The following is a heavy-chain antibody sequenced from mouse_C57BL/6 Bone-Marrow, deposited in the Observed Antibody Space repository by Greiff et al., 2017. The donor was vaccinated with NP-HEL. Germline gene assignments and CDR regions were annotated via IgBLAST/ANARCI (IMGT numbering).Heavy chain of an antibody. Sequence: QVQLQQSGPELVKPGASVKISCKASGYAFSSSWMNWVKQRPGKGLEWIGRIYPGDGDTNYNGKFKGKATLTADKSSSTAYMQLSSLTSEDSAVYFCARWPAGTRAYWGQGTLVTVSA. J-gene: IGHJ3*01. D-gene: IGHD4-1*01. V-gene: IGHV1-82*01. CDR3: ARWPAGTRAY. CDR2: IYPGDGDT. CDR1: GYAFSSSW.